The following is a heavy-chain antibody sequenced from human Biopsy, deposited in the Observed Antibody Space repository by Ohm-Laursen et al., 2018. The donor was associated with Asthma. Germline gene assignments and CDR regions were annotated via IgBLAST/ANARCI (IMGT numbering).Heavy chain of an antibody. Sequence: SLRLSCAASRFTFTKYAMSWVRQAPGKGLEWVSAISGSSDNTYYADSVKGRLTISRDNSKNTLYLQMNSLRAEDTAVYYCAKDGRGGTPDNWFDPWGQGTLVTVSS. CDR2: ISGSSDNT. J-gene: IGHJ5*02. CDR3: AKDGRGGTPDNWFDP. D-gene: IGHD1-7*01. V-gene: IGHV3-23*01. CDR1: RFTFTKYA.